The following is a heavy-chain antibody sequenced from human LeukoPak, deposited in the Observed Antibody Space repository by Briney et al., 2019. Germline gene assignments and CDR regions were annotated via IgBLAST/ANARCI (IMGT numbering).Heavy chain of an antibody. CDR1: GFTFSSYA. V-gene: IGHV3-23*01. Sequence: GGSLRLSCAASGFTFSSYAMSWVRQATGKGLEWVSAISGSGGSTYYADSVKGRFTISRDNSKNTLYLQMNSLRAEDTAVYYCAKGGVITTSPRFGYWGQGTLVTVFS. CDR2: ISGSGGST. CDR3: AKGGVITTSPRFGY. J-gene: IGHJ4*02. D-gene: IGHD3-22*01.